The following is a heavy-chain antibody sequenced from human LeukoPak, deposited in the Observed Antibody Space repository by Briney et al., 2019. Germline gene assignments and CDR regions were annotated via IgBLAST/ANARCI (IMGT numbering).Heavy chain of an antibody. Sequence: HPGGSLRLSCAASGFTFSNYWMSWVRQAPGKGLEWLANINQDGSEIYYVDSVKGRFTISRDNGKNSLYLQINSLRADDTAVYYCARDQGSMIVVRTTSWYFDLWGRGTLVTVSS. V-gene: IGHV3-7*01. CDR3: ARDQGSMIVVRTTSWYFDL. CDR1: GFTFSNYW. D-gene: IGHD3-22*01. J-gene: IGHJ2*01. CDR2: INQDGSEI.